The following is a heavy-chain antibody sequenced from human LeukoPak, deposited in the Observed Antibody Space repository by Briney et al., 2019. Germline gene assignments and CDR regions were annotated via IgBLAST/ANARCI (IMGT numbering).Heavy chain of an antibody. CDR3: ARAADYYDSSGYRTRKYFDY. Sequence: GGSLRLSCAASGFTFNTFGMNWVRQAPGRGLEWVSSISTSGSDIFYADSVKGRFTISRDNAKNSLFLQMNSLRVEDTAVYYCARAADYYDSSGYRTRKYFDYWGQGTLVIVSS. V-gene: IGHV3-21*01. CDR2: ISTSGSDI. CDR1: GFTFNTFG. J-gene: IGHJ4*02. D-gene: IGHD3-22*01.